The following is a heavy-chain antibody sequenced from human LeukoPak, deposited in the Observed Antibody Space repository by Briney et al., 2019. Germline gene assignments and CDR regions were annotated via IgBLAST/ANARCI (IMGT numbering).Heavy chain of an antibody. J-gene: IGHJ1*01. Sequence: PGGSLRLPCAASGFTFSNYAMHWVRQAPGKGLEWVAFIRYDGSNKYYADSVKGRFTISRDNAKNSLYLQMNSLRAEDTAVYYCARGYDYGDYAGYFQHWGQGTLVTVSS. D-gene: IGHD4-17*01. V-gene: IGHV3-30*02. CDR3: ARGYDYGDYAGYFQH. CDR2: IRYDGSNK. CDR1: GFTFSNYA.